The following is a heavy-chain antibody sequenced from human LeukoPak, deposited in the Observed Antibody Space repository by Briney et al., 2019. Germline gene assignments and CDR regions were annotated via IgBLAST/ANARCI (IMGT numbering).Heavy chain of an antibody. D-gene: IGHD3-22*01. V-gene: IGHV3-23*01. Sequence: QPGGSLRLSCAASGFTFSSYAMSWVRQAPGKGLEWVSAISGSGGSTYYADSVKGRFTISRDNSKNTLYLQMNSLRAEDAAVYYCAKGPTYYYDTSGYVDYWGQGTLVTVSS. CDR2: ISGSGGST. CDR3: AKGPTYYYDTSGYVDY. J-gene: IGHJ4*02. CDR1: GFTFSSYA.